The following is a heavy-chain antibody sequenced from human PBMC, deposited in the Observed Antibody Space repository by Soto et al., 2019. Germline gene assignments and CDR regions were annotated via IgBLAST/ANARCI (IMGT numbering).Heavy chain of an antibody. D-gene: IGHD2-2*01. V-gene: IGHV3-74*01. Sequence: PGGSLILSCAASGFTFSGYWMHWVRQAPGKGLVWVSRINSDGSGTTYADSVKGRFTISRDNAKNTLYLQMNSLRAEDTAVYYCARGGTYCSGTSCSYYYYMDVWGKGTTVTVSS. J-gene: IGHJ6*03. CDR2: INSDGSGT. CDR3: ARGGTYCSGTSCSYYYYMDV. CDR1: GFTFSGYW.